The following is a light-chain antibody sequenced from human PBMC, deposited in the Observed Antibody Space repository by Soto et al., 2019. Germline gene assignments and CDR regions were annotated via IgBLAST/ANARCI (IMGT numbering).Light chain of an antibody. CDR2: WAS. V-gene: IGKV4-1*01. CDR3: QQYYSTPLT. CDR1: QSVLYSSNNKNY. Sequence: DIVMTQSPDSLAVSLGERATINCKSSQSVLYSSNNKNYLAWYQQKPGQPPKLLIYWASTRESGVPDRFGGSGSGTDFTLTISSRQAEDVAVSYCQQYYSTPLTFGGGTKVEIK. J-gene: IGKJ4*01.